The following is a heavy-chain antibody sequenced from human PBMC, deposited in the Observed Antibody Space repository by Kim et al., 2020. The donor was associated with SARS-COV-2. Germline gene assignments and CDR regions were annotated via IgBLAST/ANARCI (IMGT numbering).Heavy chain of an antibody. Sequence: SVKVSCKASGGTFSSYAISWVRQAPGQGLEWMGGIIPIFGTANYAQKFQGRVTITADESTSTAYMELSSLRSEDTAVYYCARDLRTLRWSRDAFDIWGQGTMVTVSS. V-gene: IGHV1-69*13. CDR1: GGTFSSYA. CDR2: IIPIFGTA. CDR3: ARDLRTLRWSRDAFDI. J-gene: IGHJ3*02. D-gene: IGHD4-17*01.